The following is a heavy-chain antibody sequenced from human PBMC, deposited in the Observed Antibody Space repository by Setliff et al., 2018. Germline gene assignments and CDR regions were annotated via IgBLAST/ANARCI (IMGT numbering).Heavy chain of an antibody. CDR2: ISWDGTKT. CDR3: GVLGTDVFDY. D-gene: IGHD7-27*01. CDR1: GYTFSSYA. Sequence: PGGSLRLSCVASGYTFSSYAIHWVRQAPGKGLEWVALISWDGTKTSYADSVRGRFTISRDNAKNSLYLQMNSLRAEDTAVYYCGVLGTDVFDYWGQGTLVTVSS. J-gene: IGHJ4*02. V-gene: IGHV3-30*03.